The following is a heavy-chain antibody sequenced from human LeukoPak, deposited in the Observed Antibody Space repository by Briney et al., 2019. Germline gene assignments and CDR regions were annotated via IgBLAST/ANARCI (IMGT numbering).Heavy chain of an antibody. CDR3: ARDPYSGNYGPYYYYYMDV. CDR1: GFTFGSYN. CDR2: IPRNSNYI. Sequence: SLTLSCPASGFTFGSYNMNWVRPAAGKGLEWNSSIPRNSNYIYYASSVKGRSTISRDNGKSSLFLQMDSVRAEDTAIYFCARDPYSGNYGPYYYYYMDVWGKGTTVTVSS. D-gene: IGHD3-3*01. J-gene: IGHJ6*03. V-gene: IGHV3-21*01.